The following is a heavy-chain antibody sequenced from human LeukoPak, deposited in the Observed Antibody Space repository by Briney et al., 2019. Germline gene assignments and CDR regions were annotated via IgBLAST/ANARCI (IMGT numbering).Heavy chain of an antibody. CDR1: GFSFSDHY. CDR3: ARGQLSMSGAIDI. Sequence: GGSLRLSCVAPGFSFSDHYMDWVRQAPGKGLEWVGRTRDKSKSYTTEYAASVRGRFTVSRDDSEKSLYLQMNSLKTEDTAVYYCARGQLSMSGAIDIWGQGTMVTVSS. D-gene: IGHD3-10*02. V-gene: IGHV3-72*01. J-gene: IGHJ3*02. CDR2: TRDKSKSYTT.